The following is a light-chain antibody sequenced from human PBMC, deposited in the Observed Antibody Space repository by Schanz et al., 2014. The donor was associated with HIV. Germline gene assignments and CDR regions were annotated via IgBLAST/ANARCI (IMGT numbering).Light chain of an antibody. Sequence: QSALTQPASVSASPGQSITISCTGANSDLDNYYYVSWYQQHPGKAPKIMIYEVSKRPSGVPDRFSGSKSGNTASLTVSGLQAEDEADYYCSSYAGSNKFWVFGGGTQLTVL. CDR1: NSDLDNYYY. V-gene: IGLV2-8*01. CDR3: SSYAGSNKFWV. CDR2: EVS. J-gene: IGLJ3*02.